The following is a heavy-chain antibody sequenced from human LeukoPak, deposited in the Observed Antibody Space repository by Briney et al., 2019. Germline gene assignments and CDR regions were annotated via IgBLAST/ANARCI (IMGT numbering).Heavy chain of an antibody. Sequence: GGSLRLSCAASGFTFNNYAMSWVRQAPGKGLEWVSGISGSGTSTYYADSVKGRFTVSRDNSKNTLYLQMSSLRAEDTAVYYCVKRGHSAATGYFDYWGQGTLVTVSS. CDR2: ISGSGTST. D-gene: IGHD2-15*01. CDR3: VKRGHSAATGYFDY. V-gene: IGHV3-23*01. CDR1: GFTFNNYA. J-gene: IGHJ4*02.